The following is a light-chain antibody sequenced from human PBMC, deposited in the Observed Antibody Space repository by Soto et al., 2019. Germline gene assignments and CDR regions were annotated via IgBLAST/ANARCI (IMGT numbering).Light chain of an antibody. Sequence: QSVLTQPPSVAGAPGQRVTISCTGSSSNIGAGYDVHWYQQLPGTAPKLLIHGNSNPPSGVPDRFSGSKSGTSASLAITGLQAEDEADYYCQSYDSSLSAVVFGGGTKLTVL. CDR2: GNS. CDR1: SSNIGAGYD. CDR3: QSYDSSLSAVV. J-gene: IGLJ2*01. V-gene: IGLV1-40*01.